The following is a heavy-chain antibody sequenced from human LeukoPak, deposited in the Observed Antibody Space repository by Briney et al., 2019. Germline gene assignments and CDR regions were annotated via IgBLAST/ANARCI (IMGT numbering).Heavy chain of an antibody. CDR3: ARVQKPDIVVVPAVTGFDY. CDR2: IKQDGSEK. D-gene: IGHD2-2*01. CDR1: GFTFSSYW. V-gene: IGHV3-7*01. Sequence: PGGSLTLSCAASGFTFSSYWMSWVRQAPGKGLEWVANIKQDGSEKYYVDSVKGRFTISRDNAKNSLYLQMNSLRAEDTAVYYCARVQKPDIVVVPAVTGFDYWGQGTLVTVSS. J-gene: IGHJ4*02.